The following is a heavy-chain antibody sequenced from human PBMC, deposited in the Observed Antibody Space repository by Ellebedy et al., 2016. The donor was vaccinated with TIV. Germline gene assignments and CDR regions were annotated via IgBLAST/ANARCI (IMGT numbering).Heavy chain of an antibody. J-gene: IGHJ3*02. CDR1: GDNFQIHY. CDR3: ASPGARGPQDTFDI. Sequence: GESLKISXRDSGDNFQIHYIGWVRQVPGRGLEWMGIIYLHDSHATYSPSFQGQVTISGDKSTRTAFLQWSSLQASDTAMYFCASPGARGPQDTFDIWGQGTLVTVSS. V-gene: IGHV5-51*01. CDR2: IYLHDSHA.